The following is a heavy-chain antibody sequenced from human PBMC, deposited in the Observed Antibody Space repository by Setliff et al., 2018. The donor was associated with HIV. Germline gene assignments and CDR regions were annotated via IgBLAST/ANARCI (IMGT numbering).Heavy chain of an antibody. Sequence: SETLSLTCNASGASTNAYFLSWVRHPAGKGLEWIGHIYTSGITNHNPSLKSRVTMSLDTSKEQFSLRLRSVTAADTAIFYCAREPSPSQWQPLYFDVWGRGILVTVSS. J-gene: IGHJ4*02. V-gene: IGHV4-4*07. CDR1: GASTNAYF. CDR3: AREPSPSQWQPLYFDV. D-gene: IGHD6-19*01. CDR2: IYTSGIT.